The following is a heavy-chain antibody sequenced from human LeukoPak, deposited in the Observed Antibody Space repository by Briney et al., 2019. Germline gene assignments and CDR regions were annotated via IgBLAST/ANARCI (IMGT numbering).Heavy chain of an antibody. D-gene: IGHD2-15*01. V-gene: IGHV3-7*03. J-gene: IGHJ4*02. CDR3: ARAPYCIGGSCRFDY. CDR1: GFTFSSYW. Sequence: AGGSLRLSCAASGFTFSSYWMSWVRQAPGKGLEWVANIKQDGSEKYYVDSVKGRFTISRDNAKNSLYLQVNSLRAEDTAVYYCARAPYCIGGSCRFDYWGQGTLVTVSS. CDR2: IKQDGSEK.